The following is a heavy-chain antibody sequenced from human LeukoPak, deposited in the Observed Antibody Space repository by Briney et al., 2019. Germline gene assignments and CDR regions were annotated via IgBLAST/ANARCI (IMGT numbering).Heavy chain of an antibody. V-gene: IGHV1-69*04. CDR2: IIPILGIA. CDR1: GGTFSSYA. J-gene: IGHJ6*02. Sequence: SVKVSCKASGGTFSSYAISWVRQAPGQGLEWMGRIIPILGIANYAQKFQGRVTITADKSTSTAYMELSSLRSEDTAVYYCARGDGYNHYYYYGMDVWGQGTTVTVSS. CDR3: ARGDGYNHYYYYGMDV. D-gene: IGHD5-24*01.